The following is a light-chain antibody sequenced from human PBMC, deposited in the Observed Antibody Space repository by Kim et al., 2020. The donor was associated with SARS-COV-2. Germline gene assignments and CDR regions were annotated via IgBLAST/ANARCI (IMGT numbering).Light chain of an antibody. Sequence: IQMTQSPATLSASPGDRVTLTCRASQSVRNNLAWYQHRPGQTPRLLIYDASTRATDVSARFSGSGSETEFTLTIRSLQSEDLAVYYCQQYNDWALLTFGGGTKVDIK. V-gene: IGKV3-15*01. CDR3: QQYNDWALLT. CDR2: DAS. J-gene: IGKJ4*01. CDR1: QSVRNN.